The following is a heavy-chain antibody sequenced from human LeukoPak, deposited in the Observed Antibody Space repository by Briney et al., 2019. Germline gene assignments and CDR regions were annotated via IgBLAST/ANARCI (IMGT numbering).Heavy chain of an antibody. D-gene: IGHD3-16*01. V-gene: IGHV3-15*01. J-gene: IGHJ3*01. CDR2: IKNKSGGRTT. CDR3: TTDWGSGRYYVRAFDL. CDR1: GFTLSDYY. Sequence: GGSLRLSCAASGFTLSDYYMDWVRQAPGKGLEWVGRIKNKSGGRTTDYGAPVKGRFTISRDDSKNTLYLQMNSLKTEDTAVYYCTTDWGSGRYYVRAFDLWGQGTMVIVSS.